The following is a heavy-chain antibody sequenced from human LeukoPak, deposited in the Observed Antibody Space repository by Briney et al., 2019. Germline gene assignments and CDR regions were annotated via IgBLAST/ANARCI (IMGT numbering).Heavy chain of an antibody. V-gene: IGHV3-7*01. CDR2: IKEDGREK. J-gene: IGHJ3*02. Sequence: QPGGSLRLSCAASGFTFSRYWMSWVRQAPGKGVGWVANIKEDGREKYYVDSVKGRFTISRDNGKNSLYLQMNSLRAEDAAVYYCAKDADLGATVIGAFDIWGQGTMVTVSS. CDR3: AKDADLGATVIGAFDI. CDR1: GFTFSRYW. D-gene: IGHD1-26*01.